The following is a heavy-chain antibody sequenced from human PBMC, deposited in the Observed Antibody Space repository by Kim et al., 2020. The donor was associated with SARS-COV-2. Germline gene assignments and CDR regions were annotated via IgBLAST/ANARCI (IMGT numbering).Heavy chain of an antibody. Sequence: VKGRFTISRDNAKNSLYLQMNSLRAEDTAVYYCARRWYYDSSGYGFWFDPWGQGTLVTVSS. CDR3: ARRWYYDSSGYGFWFDP. D-gene: IGHD3-22*01. J-gene: IGHJ5*02. V-gene: IGHV3-11*06.